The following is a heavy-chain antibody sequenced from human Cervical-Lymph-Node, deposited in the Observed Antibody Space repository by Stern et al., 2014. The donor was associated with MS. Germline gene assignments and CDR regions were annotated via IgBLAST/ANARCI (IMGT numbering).Heavy chain of an antibody. J-gene: IGHJ5*02. CDR2: LFPVFGTP. CDR1: GGTFSKSP. V-gene: IGHV1-69*01. Sequence: QVQLVQSGADVTKPGSSVKVSCKASGGTFSKSPSSWVRQAPGQGLEWMGGLFPVFGTPTYAQEFRGRVTITADVSTSTVYMELSSLRSDDTAVYYCALSSETSDRWYSLGYDLWGQGTLVTVSS. D-gene: IGHD6-13*01. CDR3: ALSSETSDRWYSLGYDL.